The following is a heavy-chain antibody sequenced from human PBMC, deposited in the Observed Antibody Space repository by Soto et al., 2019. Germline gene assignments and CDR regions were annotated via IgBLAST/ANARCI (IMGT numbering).Heavy chain of an antibody. CDR1: GFTFSNAW. V-gene: IGHV3-15*01. D-gene: IGHD2-15*01. CDR2: IKSKTDGGTT. J-gene: IGHJ4*02. Sequence: EVQLVESGGGLVKPGGSLRLSCAASGFTFSNAWMSWVRQAPGKGLEWVGRIKSKTDGGTTDYAAPVKGRFTILRDDSKNTLYLQMNSLKTEDTAVYYCTTDLLLTSPDSYYFDYWGQGTLVTVSS. CDR3: TTDLLLTSPDSYYFDY.